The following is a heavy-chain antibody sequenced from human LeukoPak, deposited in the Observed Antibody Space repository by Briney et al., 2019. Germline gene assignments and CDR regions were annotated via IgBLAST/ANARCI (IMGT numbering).Heavy chain of an antibody. V-gene: IGHV3-48*01. D-gene: IGHD1-20*01. CDR3: ARDHNWNFDY. Sequence: GGSLRLSCAASGFTFTWYSLNWVRQAPGKGLEWVSYISSSSDTIRYADSVKGRFTISRDNAKNSLYLQMNSLRAEDTAVYYCARDHNWNFDYWGQGTLVTVSS. J-gene: IGHJ4*02. CDR2: ISSSSDTI. CDR1: GFTFTWYS.